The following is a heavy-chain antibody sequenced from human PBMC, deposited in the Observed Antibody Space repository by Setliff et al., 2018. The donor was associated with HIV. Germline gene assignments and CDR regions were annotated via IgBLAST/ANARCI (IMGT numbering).Heavy chain of an antibody. D-gene: IGHD1-26*01. J-gene: IGHJ6*02. CDR3: AEGGEGATLTWYYYYIMDV. V-gene: IGHV3-23*01. CDR1: GFTFSSHA. Sequence: GGSLRLSCAASGFTFSSHAMSWVRQAPGKGLEWVSTISGSGSRTYYADSVKGRFTISRDNSKNTLYLQMSSLGAEDTAVYCCAEGGEGATLTWYYYYIMDVWGQGTTVTVSS. CDR2: ISGSGSRT.